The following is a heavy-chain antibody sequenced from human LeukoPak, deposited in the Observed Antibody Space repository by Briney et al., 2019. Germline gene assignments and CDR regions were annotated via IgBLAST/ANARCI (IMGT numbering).Heavy chain of an antibody. V-gene: IGHV4-59*01. CDR2: IYYSGST. CDR3: ARSVSGSSYGVRY. D-gene: IGHD1-26*01. CDR1: GGSISSYY. J-gene: IGHJ4*02. Sequence: SETLSLTCTVSGGSISSYYWSWIRQPPGKGLEWIGYIYYSGSTNYNPSLKSRVTISVDTSKNQFSLKLSSVTAADTAVYYCARSVSGSSYGVRYWGQGTLVTVSS.